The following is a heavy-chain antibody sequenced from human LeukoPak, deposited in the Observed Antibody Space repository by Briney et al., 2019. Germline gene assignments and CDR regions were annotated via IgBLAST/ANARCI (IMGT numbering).Heavy chain of an antibody. J-gene: IGHJ4*02. D-gene: IGHD6-13*01. V-gene: IGHV4-39*07. CDR1: GGSISSSSYY. Sequence: SETLSLTCTVSGGSISSSSYYWGWIRQPPGKGLEWIGEINHSGSTNYNPSLKSRVTISVDTSKNQFSLKLSSVTAADTAVYYCARGLPSRLFDYWGQGTLVTVSS. CDR2: INHSGST. CDR3: ARGLPSRLFDY.